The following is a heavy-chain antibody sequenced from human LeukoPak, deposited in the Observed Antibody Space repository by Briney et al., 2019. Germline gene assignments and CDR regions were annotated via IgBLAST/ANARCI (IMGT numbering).Heavy chain of an antibody. V-gene: IGHV4-34*01. CDR1: GGSFSGYY. Sequence: KPSETLSLTCAVYGGSFSGYYWSWIRQPPGKGLEWIGEINHSGSTNYNPSLKSRVTISVDTSKNQFSLKLSSVTAADTAVYYCARHASSRITGTNYNYYYYYMDVWGKGTTVTISS. CDR2: INHSGST. D-gene: IGHD1-20*01. J-gene: IGHJ6*03. CDR3: ARHASSRITGTNYNYYYYYMDV.